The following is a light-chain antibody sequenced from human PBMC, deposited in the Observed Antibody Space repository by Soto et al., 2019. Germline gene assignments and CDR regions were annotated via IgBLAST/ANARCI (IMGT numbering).Light chain of an antibody. CDR2: EVS. J-gene: IGLJ3*02. CDR3: SSYTYSSTRV. V-gene: IGLV2-14*01. Sequence: QSVLTQPASVSGSPEQSITISCTGTSSDVGGYNYVSWYQQHPGKAPKLMIYEVSNRPSGVSNRFSGSKSGNTASLTISGLQAEDEANYYCSSYTYSSTRVFGGGTKVTVL. CDR1: SSDVGGYNY.